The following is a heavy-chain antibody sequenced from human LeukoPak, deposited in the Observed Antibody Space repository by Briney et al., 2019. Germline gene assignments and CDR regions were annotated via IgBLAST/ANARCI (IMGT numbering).Heavy chain of an antibody. Sequence: PSETLSLTCTVSGGSISSSSYYWGWIRQPPGKGLEWIGSIYYSGSTYYNPSLKSRVTISVDTSKNQFSLKLSSVTAADTAVYYCARGFPLRYSRVFDYWGQGTLSPSPQ. J-gene: IGHJ4*02. V-gene: IGHV4-39*01. CDR3: ARGFPLRYSRVFDY. CDR2: IYYSGST. CDR1: GGSISSSSYY. D-gene: IGHD6-13*01.